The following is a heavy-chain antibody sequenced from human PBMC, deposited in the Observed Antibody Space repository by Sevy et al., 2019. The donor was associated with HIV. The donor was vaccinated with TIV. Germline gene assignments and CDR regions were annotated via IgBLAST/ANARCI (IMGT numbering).Heavy chain of an antibody. CDR2: ISSSSSYI. J-gene: IGHJ6*02. V-gene: IGHV3-21*01. CDR1: GFTFSSYS. Sequence: GESLKIPCAASGFTFSSYSMNWVRQAPGKGLEWVSSISSSSSYIYYADSVKGRFTISRDNAKNSLYLQMNSLRAEDTAVYYCARSLLRQNYYYYGMDVWGQGTTVTVSS. CDR3: ARSLLRQNYYYYGMDV. D-gene: IGHD2-15*01.